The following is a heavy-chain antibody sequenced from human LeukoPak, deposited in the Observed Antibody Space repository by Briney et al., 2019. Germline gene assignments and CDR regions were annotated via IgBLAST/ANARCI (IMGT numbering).Heavy chain of an antibody. J-gene: IGHJ6*02. CDR1: GGTFSIYA. Sequence: ASVTVSFTASGGTFSIYAISWVRPAPGQGLEWMGGIIPIFGTANYAQKFQGRVTITADESTSTAYMELSSLRSEDTAVYYCARDVVVVPAAQYYYYGMDVWGQGTTVTVSS. V-gene: IGHV1-69*13. CDR2: IIPIFGTA. D-gene: IGHD2-2*01. CDR3: ARDVVVVPAAQYYYYGMDV.